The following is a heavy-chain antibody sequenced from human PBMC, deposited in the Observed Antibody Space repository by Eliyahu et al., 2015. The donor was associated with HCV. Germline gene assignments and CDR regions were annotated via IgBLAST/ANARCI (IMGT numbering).Heavy chain of an antibody. D-gene: IGHD3-10*01. CDR1: GGSISSGGYY. CDR2: IYYSGST. V-gene: IGHV4-31*03. Sequence: QVQLQESGPGLVKPSQTLSLTCTVSGGSISSGGYYWSWIRQHPGKALEWIGYIYYSGSTYYNPSLKSRVTISVDTSKNQFSLKLSSVTAADTAVYYCARDPSPLSSMVRGVITSDDYWGQGTLVTVSS. CDR3: ARDPSPLSSMVRGVITSDDY. J-gene: IGHJ4*02.